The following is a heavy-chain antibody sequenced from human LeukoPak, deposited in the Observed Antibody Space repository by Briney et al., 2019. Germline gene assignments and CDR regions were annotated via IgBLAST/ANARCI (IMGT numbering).Heavy chain of an antibody. D-gene: IGHD1-26*01. V-gene: IGHV1-2*02. CDR1: GYTFTGYY. CDR2: INPNSGGT. Sequence: ASVKVSCKASGYTFTGYYMHWVRQAPGQGLEWMGWINPNSGGTNYAQKFQGRVTMTRDTSISTAYMELSRLRSDDTAVHYCARDWAGWGATVDYWGQGTLVTVSS. CDR3: ARDWAGWGATVDY. J-gene: IGHJ4*02.